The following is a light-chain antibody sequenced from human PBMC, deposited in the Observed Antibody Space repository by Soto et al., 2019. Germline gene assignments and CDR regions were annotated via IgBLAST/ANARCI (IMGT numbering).Light chain of an antibody. Sequence: DIQMTQSPSSLSASVGDRVTITCRASQSIRNQLNWYQQKPGKAPNLLIYSASTLRRGVPPRFSGSGSGTDFTLTIRGLQPEDFATYFCQQTSTTTTAFGQGTKVDIK. CDR1: QSIRNQ. J-gene: IGKJ1*01. V-gene: IGKV1-39*01. CDR3: QQTSTTTTA. CDR2: SAS.